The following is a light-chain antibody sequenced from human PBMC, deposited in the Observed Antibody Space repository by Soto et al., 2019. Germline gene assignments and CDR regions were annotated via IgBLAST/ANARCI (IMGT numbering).Light chain of an antibody. Sequence: DIQMTQSPSTLSASVGDRVTVTCRASQSVRDWVAWYQQQAGRAPRLLIYKASSLQSGVPSRFSGSEFGTEFTLTISSLQPDDFAYYYCQQYYSYSPLTLGGGTKVDI. V-gene: IGKV1-5*03. CDR3: QQYYSYSPLT. CDR1: QSVRDW. CDR2: KAS. J-gene: IGKJ4*01.